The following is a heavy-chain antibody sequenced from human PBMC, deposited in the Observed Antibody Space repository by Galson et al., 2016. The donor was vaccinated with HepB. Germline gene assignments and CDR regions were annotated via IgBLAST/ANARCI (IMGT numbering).Heavy chain of an antibody. CDR1: GGSISSGDYY. V-gene: IGHV4-31*03. J-gene: IGHJ4*02. Sequence: LSLTCIVSGGSISSGDYYWSWIRQHPGKGLEWIGHIYYSGSTYHNPSLKSRLTISVDTPKNQFSLKLSSVTAADMAVYYCARVPLERRGPGYFHHWGQGTLVTVSS. D-gene: IGHD1-1*01. CDR2: IYYSGST. CDR3: ARVPLERRGPGYFHH.